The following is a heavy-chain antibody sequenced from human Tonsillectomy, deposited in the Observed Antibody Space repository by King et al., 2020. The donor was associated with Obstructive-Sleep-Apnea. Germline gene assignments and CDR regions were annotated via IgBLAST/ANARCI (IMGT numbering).Heavy chain of an antibody. CDR1: GFTFSSYS. D-gene: IGHD3-10*01. Sequence: VQLVESGGGLVQPGGSLRLSCAASGFTFSSYSMNWVRQAPGKGLEWISYISGSSSTIYYADSVKGRFTISRDNAKNSLYLQMNSLRAEDTAVYYCARDHLGAVLLWFGAKPDAFDIWGQGTMVTVSS. CDR3: ARDHLGAVLLWFGAKPDAFDI. CDR2: ISGSSSTI. V-gene: IGHV3-48*04. J-gene: IGHJ3*02.